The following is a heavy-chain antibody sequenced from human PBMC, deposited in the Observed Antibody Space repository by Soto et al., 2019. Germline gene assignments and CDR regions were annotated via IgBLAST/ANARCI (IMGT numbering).Heavy chain of an antibody. CDR3: ARGGYPYGYGLDY. V-gene: IGHV1-2*04. CDR1: GYTFTAYY. J-gene: IGHJ4*02. Sequence: QVQLVQSGAEVKKLGASVKVSCKASGYTFTAYYIHWVRQAPGQGLEWVGWINPNSGDTNYAQRFQGWVTMTGDTSVSTAYMDLTRLRSDDTAVYYCARGGYPYGYGLDYWGQGTLVTVSS. CDR2: INPNSGDT. D-gene: IGHD5-18*01.